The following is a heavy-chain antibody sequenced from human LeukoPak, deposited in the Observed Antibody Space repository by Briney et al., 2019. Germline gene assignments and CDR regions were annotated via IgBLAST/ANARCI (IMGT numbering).Heavy chain of an antibody. CDR1: GYTFIRYS. D-gene: IGHD5-18*01. CDR3: ARERDTALAPYLDY. V-gene: IGHV1-18*01. J-gene: IGHJ4*02. CDR2: ISTYNGDT. Sequence: ASVKVSCKTSGYTFIRYSIGWVRQAPGQGPEWMGWISTYNGDTKYAQKFQDRVTMTTDTSTSTAYLEMRRLRFDDTAVYFCARERDTALAPYLDYWGQGTLLTVSS.